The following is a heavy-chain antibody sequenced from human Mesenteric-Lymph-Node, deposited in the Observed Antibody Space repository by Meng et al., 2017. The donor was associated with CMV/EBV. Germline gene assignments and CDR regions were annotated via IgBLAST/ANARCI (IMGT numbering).Heavy chain of an antibody. CDR1: GGTFSSYA. CDR3: AREESQIFGVVLRY. D-gene: IGHD3-3*01. CDR2: IIPIIGIA. V-gene: IGHV1-69*10. J-gene: IGHJ4*02. Sequence: SVKVSCKASGGTFSSYAISWVRQATGQGLEWMGGIIPIIGIANYAQKFQGRVTITADKSTSTAYMELSSLRSEDTAVYYCAREESQIFGVVLRYWGQGTLVTVSS.